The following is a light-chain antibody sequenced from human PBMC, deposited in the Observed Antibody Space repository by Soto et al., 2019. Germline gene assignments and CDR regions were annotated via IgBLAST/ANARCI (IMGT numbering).Light chain of an antibody. CDR2: ATS. V-gene: IGKV3-20*01. Sequence: EIVLTQSPGTLSLSPGERATLSCRASQRVSSTYLAWYQQKPGQAPRLLIYATSYRATGIPDRFSGSGSGTDFTLSISRLEPEDFAMYYCQQYGSSPGTFGQGTKVDI. CDR1: QRVSSTY. J-gene: IGKJ1*01. CDR3: QQYGSSPGT.